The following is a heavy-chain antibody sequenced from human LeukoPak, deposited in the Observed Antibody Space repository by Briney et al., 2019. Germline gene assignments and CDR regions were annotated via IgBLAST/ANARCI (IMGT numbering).Heavy chain of an antibody. J-gene: IGHJ4*02. V-gene: IGHV1-2*02. CDR1: GYTFTGHY. CDR3: ARGRLNYNSGGYYENPHLDY. Sequence: ASVKVSCKASGYTFTGHYMHWVRQAPGQGLEWMGWINPKNAGTNYAQKFQGRVTMTRDTSTGTAYMELSRLRSDDTAVYYCARGRLNYNSGGYYENPHLDYWGQGILVTVSS. CDR2: INPKNAGT. D-gene: IGHD3-22*01.